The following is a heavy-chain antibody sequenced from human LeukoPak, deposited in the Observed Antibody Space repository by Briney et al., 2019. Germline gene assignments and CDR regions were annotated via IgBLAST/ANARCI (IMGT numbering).Heavy chain of an antibody. CDR3: ASNPYYYYYMDV. V-gene: IGHV3-48*03. CDR2: ISSSGSTI. CDR1: GFTFSSYE. Sequence: PGGSLRLSCAASGFTFSSYEMNWVRQAPGKGLEWVSYISSSGSTIYYADSVKGRFTISRDNAKNSLYLQMNSLRAEDTAVYYCASNPYYYYYMDVWGKGTTATVSS. D-gene: IGHD1-14*01. J-gene: IGHJ6*03.